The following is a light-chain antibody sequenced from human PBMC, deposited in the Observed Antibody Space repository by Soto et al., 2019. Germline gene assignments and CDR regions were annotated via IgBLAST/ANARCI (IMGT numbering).Light chain of an antibody. CDR3: QSFDTRLNCVV. V-gene: IGLV1-40*01. CDR2: GNK. CDR1: SSNIGAGYD. Sequence: QSVVTQPPSVSGAPGQRVTISCTGSSSNIGAGYDVHWYQQLPGRAPKLRIYGNKNRPSGVPDRFSGSKSGTSASLDITGLQTEDEADYYCQSFDTRLNCVVFGGGTKLTVL. J-gene: IGLJ2*01.